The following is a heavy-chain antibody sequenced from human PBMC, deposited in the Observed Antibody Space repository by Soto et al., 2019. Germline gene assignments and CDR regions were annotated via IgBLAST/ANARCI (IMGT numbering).Heavy chain of an antibody. CDR2: IKQDGSER. V-gene: IGHV3-7*03. Sequence: GSLRLSCAVSGFSFGTYWMSWVRQAPGKGLEWLASIKQDGSERYYLDSVKGRFTISRDNAKDSLSLQMNSLRGEDTAFYYCARDVGPITIFGEALSGYFDFWGQGTLVTVSS. CDR3: ARDVGPITIFGEALSGYFDF. D-gene: IGHD3-3*01. CDR1: GFSFGTYW. J-gene: IGHJ4*02.